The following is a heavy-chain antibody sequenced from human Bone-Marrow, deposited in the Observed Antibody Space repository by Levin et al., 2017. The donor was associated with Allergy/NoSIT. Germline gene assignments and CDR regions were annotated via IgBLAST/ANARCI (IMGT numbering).Heavy chain of an antibody. CDR1: GFTFTSYG. V-gene: IGHV3-30*18. J-gene: IGHJ6*02. CDR2: ISYDGRKT. Sequence: GGSLRLSCAASGFTFTSYGIHWVRQAPGKGLEWVAFISYDGRKTHFADSVKGRFTISRDNSKKTVFLQMDSLRAEDTSLYYCAKSMAGHYLSYGLDVWGQGTTVTVS. D-gene: IGHD1-14*01. CDR3: AKSMAGHYLSYGLDV.